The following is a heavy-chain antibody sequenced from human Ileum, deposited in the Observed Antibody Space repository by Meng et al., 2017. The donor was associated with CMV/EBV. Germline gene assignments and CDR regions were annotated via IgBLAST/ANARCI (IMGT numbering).Heavy chain of an antibody. Sequence: GESLKISCTTSGFTFSSFAMSWVRQAPGKGLEWVAVVSTSGGNSYYGDSVKGRFTVSRDDAKNTTFLLLNSLRTEDTAAYFCAKALSFLVWGTSRDPFDIWGQGTMVTVSS. V-gene: IGHV3-23*01. D-gene: IGHD2-2*01. J-gene: IGHJ3*02. CDR2: VSTSGGNS. CDR1: GFTFSSFA. CDR3: AKALSFLVWGTSRDPFDI.